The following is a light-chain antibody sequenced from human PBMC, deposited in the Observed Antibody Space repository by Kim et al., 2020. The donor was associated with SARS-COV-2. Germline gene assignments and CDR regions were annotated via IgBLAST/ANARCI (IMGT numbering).Light chain of an antibody. V-gene: IGLV3-21*04. Sequence: APGEKARMTCGGNNIGSYSVHWYQQKPGHAPVPVISFDSDRPSGIPERFSGSNSRNTATLTISRVEVEDEADYYCQLWDTSGAYGVFGGGTQLTVL. CDR2: FDS. CDR1: NIGSYS. J-gene: IGLJ3*02. CDR3: QLWDTSGAYGV.